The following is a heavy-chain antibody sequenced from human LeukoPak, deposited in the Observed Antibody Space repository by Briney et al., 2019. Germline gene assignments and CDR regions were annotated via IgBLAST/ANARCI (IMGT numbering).Heavy chain of an antibody. CDR2: IHYSGGT. Sequence: SETLSLTCTVSGGSISSYYWSWTRQPPEKGLEWIGYIHYSGGTSYNPSLKSRVTMSVDTSNNQFSLKVSSVTAAGTAVYYCARGGNSWYADYWGQGTLVTVSS. J-gene: IGHJ4*02. CDR3: ARGGNSWYADY. CDR1: GGSISSYY. V-gene: IGHV4-59*13. D-gene: IGHD6-13*01.